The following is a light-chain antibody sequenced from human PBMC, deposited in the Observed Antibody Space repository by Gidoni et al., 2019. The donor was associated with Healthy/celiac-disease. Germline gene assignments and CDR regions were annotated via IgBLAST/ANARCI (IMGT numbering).Light chain of an antibody. CDR3: QQSYSTPWT. V-gene: IGKV1-39*01. CDR1: QSISSY. J-gene: IGKJ1*01. CDR2: AAS. Sequence: DIQMTQSPSSLSASVGARVTITCRASQSISSYLNWSQQKPGKAPEILIYAASSLQSGVPSGFSGSGSGTDFTLTIISLQPEDFATYYCQQSYSTPWTFGQGTKVEIK.